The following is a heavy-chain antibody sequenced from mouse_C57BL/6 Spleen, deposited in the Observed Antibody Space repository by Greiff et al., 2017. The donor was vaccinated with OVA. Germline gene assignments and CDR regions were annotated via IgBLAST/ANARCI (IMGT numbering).Heavy chain of an antibody. V-gene: IGHV1-50*01. CDR3: ARGRDYYGSSSYWYFDV. CDR2: IDPSDSYT. D-gene: IGHD1-1*01. Sequence: QVQLKQPGAELVKPGASVKLSCKASGYTFTSYWMQWVKQRPGQGLEWIGEIDPSDSYTNYNHKFKGKATLTVDTSSSTAYMQLSSLTSEDSAVYYCARGRDYYGSSSYWYFDVWGTGTTVTVSS. CDR1: GYTFTSYW. J-gene: IGHJ1*03.